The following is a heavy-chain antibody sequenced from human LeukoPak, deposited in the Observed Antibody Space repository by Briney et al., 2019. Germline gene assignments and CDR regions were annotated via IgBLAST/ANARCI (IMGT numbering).Heavy chain of an antibody. J-gene: IGHJ4*02. Sequence: PGGSLRLSCGASGFTFSEYYMNWIRQAPGKGLEWVSYISSTGSTKYYADSVKGRFTISRDNAKNSLYLQMNSLRVEDTAVYYCARDDHGYDYWGQGTLVTVSS. CDR3: ARDDHGYDY. CDR1: GFTFSEYY. V-gene: IGHV3-11*04. CDR2: ISSTGSTK. D-gene: IGHD5-24*01.